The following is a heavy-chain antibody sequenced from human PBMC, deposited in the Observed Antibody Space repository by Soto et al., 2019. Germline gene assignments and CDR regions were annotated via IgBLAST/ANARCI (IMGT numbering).Heavy chain of an antibody. D-gene: IGHD3-9*01. CDR2: IYPGDSDT. CDR1: GYSFTSYW. Sequence: GESLKISCKGSGYSFTSYWIGWVRQMSGKGLEWMGIIYPGDSDTRYSPSFQGQVTISADKSISTAYLQWSSLKASDTAMYYCARHGGRNYDILTGYSPHDYWGQGTLVTVSS. J-gene: IGHJ4*02. CDR3: ARHGGRNYDILTGYSPHDY. V-gene: IGHV5-51*01.